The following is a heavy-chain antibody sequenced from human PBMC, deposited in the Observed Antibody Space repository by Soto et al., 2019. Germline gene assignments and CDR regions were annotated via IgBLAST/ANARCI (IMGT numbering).Heavy chain of an antibody. CDR2: INHSGSA. D-gene: IGHD1-26*01. CDR3: ARGLISGSHYSGGWYYFDS. V-gene: IGHV4-34*01. J-gene: IGHJ4*02. CDR1: GGSFSDYI. Sequence: QVQLQQSGAGLLKPSETLSLTCDVYGGSFSDYIWTWIRQTPGKGLQWIGQINHSGSANYNPSLXSRVTLSGHTSXXXRXXELSSVTAADTAVYYCARGLISGSHYSGGWYYFDSWGQGTQVTVSS.